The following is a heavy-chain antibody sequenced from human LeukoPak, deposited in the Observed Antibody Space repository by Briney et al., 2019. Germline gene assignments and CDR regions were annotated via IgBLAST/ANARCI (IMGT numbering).Heavy chain of an antibody. Sequence: ASVKVSCKASGYTFTSYYMHWVRQAPGQGLEWMGIINPSGGRTSYAQKFQGRVTMTRDMSTSTVYMELSSLRSEDTAVYYCARDGGWIQLWYTRAAYYYMDVWGKGTTVTVSS. CDR3: ARDGGWIQLWYTRAAYYYMDV. D-gene: IGHD5-18*01. CDR1: GYTFTSYY. J-gene: IGHJ6*03. V-gene: IGHV1-46*01. CDR2: INPSGGRT.